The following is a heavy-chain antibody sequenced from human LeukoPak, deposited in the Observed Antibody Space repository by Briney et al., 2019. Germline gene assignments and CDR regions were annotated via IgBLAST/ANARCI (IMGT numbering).Heavy chain of an antibody. V-gene: IGHV4-30-4*01. J-gene: IGHJ3*02. D-gene: IGHD2-15*01. Sequence: SETLSLTCTVSGASIRSGDYYWSWIRQPPGKGLEWIVYIYDSGSTYYNPSLKSRITISVDTSEDRFSLKLSSVTATDTAVYYCARDCSGGSCYGAFDIWGQGTMVTVSS. CDR1: GASIRSGDYY. CDR3: ARDCSGGSCYGAFDI. CDR2: IYDSGST.